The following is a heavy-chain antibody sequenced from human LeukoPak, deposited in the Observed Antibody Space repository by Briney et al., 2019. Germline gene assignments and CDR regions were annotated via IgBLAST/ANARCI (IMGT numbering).Heavy chain of an antibody. D-gene: IGHD5-18*01. V-gene: IGHV3-30*02. CDR1: GFNFNTYG. CDR2: IRYDGSSK. Sequence: PGGSLGLSCAASGFNFNTYGMHWVRQTPGRGLEWVAFIRYDGSSKYNTDSVKGRFTISRDNSKNTLYLQMNSLRAEDTAVYYCASTRGYSYGHFDYWGQGTLVTVSS. J-gene: IGHJ4*02. CDR3: ASTRGYSYGHFDY.